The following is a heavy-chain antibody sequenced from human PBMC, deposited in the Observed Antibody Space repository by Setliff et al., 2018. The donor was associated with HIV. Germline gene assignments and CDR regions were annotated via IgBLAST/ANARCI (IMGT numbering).Heavy chain of an antibody. CDR1: GNTFTGYY. Sequence: SVKVSCKASGNTFTGYYIHWVRQSPGQGLEWMGWINVGNGNIRYSQKFQGRVAITRDTSASTAYMELSSLGSEDTAVYYCARGYYNSGNYFEYWGQGTLVTVSS. CDR3: ARGYYNSGNYFEY. D-gene: IGHD1-20*01. J-gene: IGHJ4*02. CDR2: INVGNGNI. V-gene: IGHV1-3*01.